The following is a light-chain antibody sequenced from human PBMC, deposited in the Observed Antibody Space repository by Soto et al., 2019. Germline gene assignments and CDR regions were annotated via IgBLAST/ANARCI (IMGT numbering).Light chain of an antibody. CDR1: RSISTY. CDR3: QQTYSTPRT. J-gene: IGKJ1*01. V-gene: IGKV1-39*01. Sequence: DIQMTQSPSSLSASVGDRVTITCRASRSISTYLNWYQQKPGKAPKLLISAASSLQSGVPSRFSGSGSGTDFTLTISSLQLEDFATYYCQQTYSTPRTCGQGPKVEIK. CDR2: AAS.